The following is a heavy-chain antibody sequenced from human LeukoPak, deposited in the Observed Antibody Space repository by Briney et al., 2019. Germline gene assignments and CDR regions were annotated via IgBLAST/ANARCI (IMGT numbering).Heavy chain of an antibody. CDR1: GFTFSSYA. CDR3: AKIVRYYYDSSGYRGYFDY. CDR2: ISGSGGST. Sequence: GASLRLSCAASGFTFSSYAMSWVRQAPGKGLEWVSAISGSGGSTYYADSVKSRFTISRDNSKNTLYLQMNSLRAEDTAVYYCAKIVRYYYDSSGYRGYFDYWGQGTLVTVSS. J-gene: IGHJ4*02. D-gene: IGHD3-22*01. V-gene: IGHV3-23*01.